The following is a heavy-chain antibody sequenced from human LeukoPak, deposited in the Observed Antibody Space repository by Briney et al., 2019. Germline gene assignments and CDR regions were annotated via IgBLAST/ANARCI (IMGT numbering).Heavy chain of an antibody. CDR3: AKXTLPDTAMVDY. Sequence: GGSLRLSCAASGFTFDDYAMHWVRQAPGKGLEWVSGISWNSGSIGYADSVKGRFTISRDNAKNSLYLQMNSLRAEDTALYYXAKXTLPDTAMVDYWGQGTLVTVSS. D-gene: IGHD5-18*01. CDR1: GFTFDDYA. V-gene: IGHV3-9*01. CDR2: ISWNSGSI. J-gene: IGHJ4*02.